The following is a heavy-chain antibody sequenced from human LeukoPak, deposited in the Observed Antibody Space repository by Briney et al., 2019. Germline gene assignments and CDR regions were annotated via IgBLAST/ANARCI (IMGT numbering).Heavy chain of an antibody. D-gene: IGHD2-2*01. CDR2: IVYDGGNT. CDR3: ANSRGQFCSATTCSVMDV. J-gene: IGHJ6*03. Sequence: GGSLRLSCAASRFTFNTYDMHWVRQAPGKGLEWVAFIVYDGGNTYYADSVKGRFTISRDNSKDTLYLQMNGLRAEDTAVYYCANSRGQFCSATTCSVMDVWGKGTTVTVSS. V-gene: IGHV3-30*02. CDR1: RFTFNTYD.